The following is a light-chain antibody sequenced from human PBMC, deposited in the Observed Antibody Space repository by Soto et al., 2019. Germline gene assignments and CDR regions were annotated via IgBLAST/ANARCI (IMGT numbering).Light chain of an antibody. CDR2: GAS. Sequence: ESVLTQSPGTLSLTPGERATLYCRAIQSVSSNYLAWYQQKPGQAPSLLVYGASSRATGIPARFSGSGSGTDFTLTISRLEPEDFAVYYCQQYGSSRWTFGQGTKGDI. CDR3: QQYGSSRWT. J-gene: IGKJ1*01. CDR1: QSVSSNY. V-gene: IGKV3-20*01.